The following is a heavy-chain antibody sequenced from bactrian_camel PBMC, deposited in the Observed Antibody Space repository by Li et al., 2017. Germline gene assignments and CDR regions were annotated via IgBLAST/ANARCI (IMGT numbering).Heavy chain of an antibody. D-gene: IGHD2*01. CDR2: ADSERRT. V-gene: IGHV3S67*01. J-gene: IGHJ4*01. CDR3: AAVNRRYTRYPPLTKNEYKS. CDR1: GYTYT. Sequence: DVQLVESGGGSVQTGNSLRLSCVASGYTYTMAWFRQAPGKEREGVAAADSERRTSYADSVKGRFTISKDNDENTLYLQMNSLKPEDTAMYYCAAVNRRYTRYPPLTKNEYKSWGRGTQVTVS.